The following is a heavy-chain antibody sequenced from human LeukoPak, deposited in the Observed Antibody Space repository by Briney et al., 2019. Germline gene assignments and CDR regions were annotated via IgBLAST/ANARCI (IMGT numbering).Heavy chain of an antibody. J-gene: IGHJ4*02. CDR2: TRNDGSNQ. Sequence: GGSLRLSCAASGFIFSNYGMHWVRQAPGKGLGWVAFTRNDGSNQYYADSVRGRFTISRDNSKNTLYLQMNSPRAEDTAVYYCARGPSGYHNTGGQGTLVTVSS. D-gene: IGHD5-12*01. CDR3: ARGPSGYHNT. CDR1: GFIFSNYG. V-gene: IGHV3-30*02.